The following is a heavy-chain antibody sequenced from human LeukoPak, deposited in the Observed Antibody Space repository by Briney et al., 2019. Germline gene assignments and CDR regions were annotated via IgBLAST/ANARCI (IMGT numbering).Heavy chain of an antibody. J-gene: IGHJ4*02. Sequence: SETLSLTCTVSGGSISSYYWSWIRQPPGKGLEWIGYIYYSGSTNYNPSLKSRVTISVDTSKNQISLKLSSVTAADTAVYYCARRSYSNYPDYWGQGTLVTVSS. CDR3: ARRSYSNYPDY. V-gene: IGHV4-59*01. CDR1: GGSISSYY. CDR2: IYYSGST. D-gene: IGHD1-26*01.